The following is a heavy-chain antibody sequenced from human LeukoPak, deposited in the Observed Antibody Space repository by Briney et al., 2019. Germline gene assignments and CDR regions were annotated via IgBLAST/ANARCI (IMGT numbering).Heavy chain of an antibody. CDR3: ARGIAAAGIGY. CDR2: INTDGSST. D-gene: IGHD6-13*01. CDR1: GFTFSSYW. V-gene: IGHV3-74*01. Sequence: GGSLRLSCAASGFTFSSYWMHWVRQAPGKGLVWVSLINTDGSSTNYADSVRGRFTISRDNAKNTLHLQMNSLRAEDTAVYYCARGIAAAGIGYWGQGTLVTVSS. J-gene: IGHJ4*02.